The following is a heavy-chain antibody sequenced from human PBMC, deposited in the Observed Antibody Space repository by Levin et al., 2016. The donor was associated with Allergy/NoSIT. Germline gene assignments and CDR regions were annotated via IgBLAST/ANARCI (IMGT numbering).Heavy chain of an antibody. V-gene: IGHV4-30-4*01. Sequence: RQAPGKGLEWIGHIYSSGRTYYNPSLKSRVSLSLDTSKNQLSLKLNSVTVADTAVYYCARAYFESSGYYRLPNFDYWGQGTLVTVSS. CDR3: ARAYFESSGYYRLPNFDY. D-gene: IGHD3-22*01. J-gene: IGHJ4*02. CDR2: IYSSGRT.